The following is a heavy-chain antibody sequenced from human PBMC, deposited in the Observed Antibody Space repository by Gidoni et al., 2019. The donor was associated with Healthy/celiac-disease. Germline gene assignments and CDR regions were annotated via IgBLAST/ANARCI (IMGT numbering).Heavy chain of an antibody. J-gene: IGHJ3*02. Sequence: QVQLQESGPGLVTPSGTLSLTCAVSGGSISSSNWWSWVRQPPGKGLEWIGEIYHSGSTNYNPSLKSRVTISVDKSKNQFSLKLSSVTAADTAVYYCARPSTYYYGSGSYLDAFDIWGQGTMVTVSS. CDR2: IYHSGST. CDR1: GGSISSSNW. CDR3: ARPSTYYYGSGSYLDAFDI. D-gene: IGHD3-10*01. V-gene: IGHV4-4*02.